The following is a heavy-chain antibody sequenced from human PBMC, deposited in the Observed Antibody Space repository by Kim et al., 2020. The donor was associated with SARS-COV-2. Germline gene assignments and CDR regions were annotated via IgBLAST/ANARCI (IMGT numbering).Heavy chain of an antibody. Sequence: GGSLRLSCAASGFTVSNYNVRWIRQAPGKGLEWLSYISSSSSTIYYADSVKGRFTISKDKAKNSLFLQMNGLRAEDTAVYYCARVSSSSPSFYYH. CDR3: ARVSSSSPSFYYH. CDR1: GFTVSNYN. D-gene: IGHD6-6*01. CDR2: ISSSSSTI. V-gene: IGHV3-21*04. J-gene: IGHJ6*01.